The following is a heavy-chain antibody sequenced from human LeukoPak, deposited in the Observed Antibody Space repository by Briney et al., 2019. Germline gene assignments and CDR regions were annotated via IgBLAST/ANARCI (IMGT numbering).Heavy chain of an antibody. CDR1: GFTFRRSA. D-gene: IGHD1-26*01. V-gene: IGHV3-23*01. J-gene: IGHJ4*02. CDR3: AKGLWASTVGATGIFFDY. Sequence: GGSLRLSCAASGFTFRRSAMTWVRQAPGKGLEWVSTISGRGGDTDYADSVKGRFIISRDSSENTLYLQMHSLGVEDTGVYYCAKGLWASTVGATGIFFDYWGQGIQVPVSS. CDR2: ISGRGGDT.